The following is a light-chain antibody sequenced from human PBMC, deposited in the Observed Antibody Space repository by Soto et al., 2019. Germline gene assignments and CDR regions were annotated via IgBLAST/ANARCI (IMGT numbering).Light chain of an antibody. J-gene: IGLJ3*02. CDR1: SSDVGGYNF. Sequence: QSALTQPRSVSGSPGQSVTISCTGTSSDVGGYNFVSWYQPHPGKAPQLMIYDVSKRPSGVPDRFSGSKSGSTASLTISGLQAEEEADYYCCAYAGSYTMVFGGGTKLTVL. CDR3: CAYAGSYTMV. V-gene: IGLV2-11*01. CDR2: DVS.